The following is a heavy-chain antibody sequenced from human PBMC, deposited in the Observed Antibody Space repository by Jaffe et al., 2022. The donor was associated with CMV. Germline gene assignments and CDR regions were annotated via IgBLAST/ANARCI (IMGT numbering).Heavy chain of an antibody. J-gene: IGHJ3*02. CDR2: IYYSGST. Sequence: QVQLQESGPGLVKPSETLSLTCTVSGGSISSYYWSWIRQPPGKGLEWIGYIYYSGSTNYNPSLKSRVTISVDTSKNQFSLKLSSVTAADTAVYYCARATLDYYDSSGYYWDAFDIWGQGTMVTVSS. D-gene: IGHD3-22*01. CDR3: ARATLDYYDSSGYYWDAFDI. CDR1: GGSISSYY. V-gene: IGHV4-59*08.